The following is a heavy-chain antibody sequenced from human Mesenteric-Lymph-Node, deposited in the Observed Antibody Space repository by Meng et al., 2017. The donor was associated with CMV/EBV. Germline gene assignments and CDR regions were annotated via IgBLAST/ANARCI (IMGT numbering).Heavy chain of an antibody. J-gene: IGHJ4*02. CDR3: AREGSGWIGDSFDY. CDR2: INHSGST. Sequence: GSLRLSCAVYGGSFSGYYWSWIRQPPGKGLEWIGEINHSGSTNYNPSLKSRVTISVDTSKNQFSLKLSSVTAADTAVYYGAREGSGWIGDSFDYWGQGTLVTVSS. V-gene: IGHV4-34*01. D-gene: IGHD2-2*03. CDR1: GGSFSGYY.